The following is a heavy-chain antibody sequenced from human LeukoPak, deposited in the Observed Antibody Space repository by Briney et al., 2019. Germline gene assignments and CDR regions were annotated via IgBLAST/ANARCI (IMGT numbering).Heavy chain of an antibody. J-gene: IGHJ6*02. CDR2: ISGSRGST. CDR1: GFTFSSYA. CDR3: AKVDSGGSGSQNYYYYGMDV. V-gene: IGHV3-23*01. D-gene: IGHD3-10*01. Sequence: PGGSLRLSCAASGFTFSSYAMSWVRQAPGKGLEWVSAISGSRGSTYYADSVKGRFTISRGNSKNTLYLQMNSLRAEDTAVYYCAKVDSGGSGSQNYYYYGMDVWGQGTTVTVSS.